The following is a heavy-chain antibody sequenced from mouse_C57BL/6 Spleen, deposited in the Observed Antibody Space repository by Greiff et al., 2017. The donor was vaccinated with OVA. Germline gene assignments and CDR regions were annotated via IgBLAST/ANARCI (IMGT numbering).Heavy chain of an antibody. CDR1: GYTFTSYG. Sequence: VHLVESGAELARPGASVKLSCKASGYTFTSYGISWVKQRTGQGLEWIGEIYPRSGNTYYNEKFKGKATLTADKSSSTAYMELRSLTSEDSAVYFCASPHYYGSSYGFAYWGQGTLVTVSA. D-gene: IGHD1-1*01. V-gene: IGHV1-81*01. CDR3: ASPHYYGSSYGFAY. J-gene: IGHJ3*01. CDR2: IYPRSGNT.